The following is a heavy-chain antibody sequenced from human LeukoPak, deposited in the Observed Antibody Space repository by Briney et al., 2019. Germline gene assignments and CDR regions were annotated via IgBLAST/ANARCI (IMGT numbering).Heavy chain of an antibody. Sequence: PSETLSLICTVSGGSISSYYWNWIRQPPGKGLEWIGYIYYSGSTNYNPSLKSRVTISVDTSKNQFSLKLSSVTAADTAVYYCARLKGALTVWGFDYWGQGTLVTVSS. J-gene: IGHJ4*02. D-gene: IGHD3-16*01. CDR1: GGSISSYY. CDR2: IYYSGST. CDR3: ARLKGALTVWGFDY. V-gene: IGHV4-59*08.